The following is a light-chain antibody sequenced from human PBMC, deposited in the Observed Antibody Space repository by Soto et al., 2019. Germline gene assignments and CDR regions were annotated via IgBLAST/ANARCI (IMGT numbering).Light chain of an antibody. CDR3: SSYTRSSTVV. CDR2: DVS. Sequence: QSALTQPASVSGSPGQSIAISCTGTSSDVGANNYVSWYQRHPGKVPKLIIYDVSLRPSGVSDRFSGSKSGNTASLTISGLQAEDEADYYCSSYTRSSTVVFGGGTKLTVL. CDR1: SSDVGANNY. J-gene: IGLJ2*01. V-gene: IGLV2-14*03.